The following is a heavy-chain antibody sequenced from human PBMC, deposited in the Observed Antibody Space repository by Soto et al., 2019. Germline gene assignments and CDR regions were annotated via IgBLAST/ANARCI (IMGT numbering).Heavy chain of an antibody. Sequence: QVQLVESGGGVVQPGRSLRLSCAASGLTFSAAGMHWVRQAPGKGLGGVAFIANDGTEESYVDAVKGRFTISRDNSQNRLYLQMNGLRTEDTALYYCAKDKGRTAIDYWGQGTLVSVSS. V-gene: IGHV3-30*18. CDR2: IANDGTEE. J-gene: IGHJ4*02. CDR1: GLTFSAAG. CDR3: AKDKGRTAIDY.